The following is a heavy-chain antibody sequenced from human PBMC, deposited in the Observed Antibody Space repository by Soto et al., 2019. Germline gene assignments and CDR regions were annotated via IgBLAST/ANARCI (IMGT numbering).Heavy chain of an antibody. D-gene: IGHD1-7*01. CDR3: ARGAYNWNYVDDY. CDR2: ISAYNGNT. V-gene: IGHV1-18*01. CDR1: GSTFTSYG. J-gene: IGHJ4*02. Sequence: DSVKVCSMAPGSTFTSYGISGVRQAPGQGLEWMGWISAYNGNTNYAQKLQGRVTMTTDTSTSTAYMELRSLRSDDTAVYYCARGAYNWNYVDDYWGQGPLV.